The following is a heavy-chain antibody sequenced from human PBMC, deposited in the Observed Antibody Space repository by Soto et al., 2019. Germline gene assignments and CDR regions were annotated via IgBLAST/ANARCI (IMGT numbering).Heavy chain of an antibody. J-gene: IGHJ1*01. Sequence: GSLRLSCAASGFTFSSYGRHWVRQAPGKGLEWVAVISYDGSNKYYADSVKGRFTISRDNSKNTLYLQMNSLRAEDTAVYYCAKPHDSSGYYGFQHWGQGTLVTVSS. CDR3: AKPHDSSGYYGFQH. CDR1: GFTFSSYG. D-gene: IGHD3-22*01. CDR2: ISYDGSNK. V-gene: IGHV3-30*18.